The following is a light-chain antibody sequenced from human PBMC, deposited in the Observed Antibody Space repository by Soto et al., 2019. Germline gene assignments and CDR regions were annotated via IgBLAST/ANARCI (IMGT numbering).Light chain of an antibody. V-gene: IGLV4-69*01. Sequence: QPVLTQSPSASASLGASVKLTCTLSSGHSSYAIAWHQQQPEKGPRCLMELNSDGRQSKGDGIPDRFSGSSSGAERYLTISSLQSEDEADYYCQTWGTAYVLFGGGTKLTVL. CDR1: SGHSSYA. CDR2: LNSDGRQ. CDR3: QTWGTAYVL. J-gene: IGLJ2*01.